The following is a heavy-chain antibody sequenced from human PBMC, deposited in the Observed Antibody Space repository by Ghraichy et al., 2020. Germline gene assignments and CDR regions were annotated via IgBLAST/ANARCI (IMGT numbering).Heavy chain of an antibody. CDR3: AREGGSYDFWSGYYLDY. CDR2: INHSGST. CDR1: GGSFSGYY. J-gene: IGHJ4*02. V-gene: IGHV4-34*01. Sequence: SETLSLTCAVYGGSFSGYYWSWIRQPPGKGLEWIGEINHSGSTNYNPSLKSRVTISVDTSKNQFSLKLSSVTAADTAVYYCAREGGSYDFWSGYYLDYWGQGTLVTVSS. D-gene: IGHD3-3*01.